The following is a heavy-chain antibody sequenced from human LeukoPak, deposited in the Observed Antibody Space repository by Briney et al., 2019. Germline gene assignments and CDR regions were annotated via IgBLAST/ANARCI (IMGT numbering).Heavy chain of an antibody. Sequence: SGGSLRLSCAASGFTFSSYGMHWVRQAPGKGLEWVAVIWYDGSNKYYADSVKGRFTISRDNPKNTLYLQMNSLRAEDTAVYYCARVSSWSRPFDYWGQGTLVTVSS. D-gene: IGHD6-13*01. V-gene: IGHV3-33*01. CDR1: GFTFSSYG. CDR3: ARVSSWSRPFDY. J-gene: IGHJ4*02. CDR2: IWYDGSNK.